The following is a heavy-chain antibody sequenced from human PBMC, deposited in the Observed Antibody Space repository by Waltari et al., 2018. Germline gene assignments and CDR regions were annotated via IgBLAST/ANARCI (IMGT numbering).Heavy chain of an antibody. CDR1: GFTFSSYG. D-gene: IGHD6-6*01. CDR3: AKLESSSHSDRTFDY. CDR2: ISYDGSNK. J-gene: IGHJ4*02. V-gene: IGHV3-30*18. Sequence: QVQLVESGGGVVQPGRSLRLSCAASGFTFSSYGMHWVRQAPGKGLEWVAVISYDGSNKDYADAGKGRFTSSRDKSKNTRYLQMNSLRAEDTAGYYCAKLESSSHSDRTFDYWGQGTLVTVSS.